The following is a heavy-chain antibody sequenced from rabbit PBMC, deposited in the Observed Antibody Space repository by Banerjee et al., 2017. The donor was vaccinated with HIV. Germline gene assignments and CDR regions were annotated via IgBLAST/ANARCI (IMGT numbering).Heavy chain of an antibody. D-gene: IGHD6-1*01. Sequence: QEQLEESGGGLVKPEGSLTLTCKASGFSFSNRYVMCWVRQAPGKGLEWIACIYVGSSGSTYYASWAKGRFTISKTSSTTVTLQITSLTAADMATYFCARGDDGDPSDGYALSLWGQGTLVTDS. V-gene: IGHV1S45*01. CDR3: ARGDDGDPSDGYALSL. J-gene: IGHJ3*01. CDR2: IYVGSSGST. CDR1: GFSFSNRYV.